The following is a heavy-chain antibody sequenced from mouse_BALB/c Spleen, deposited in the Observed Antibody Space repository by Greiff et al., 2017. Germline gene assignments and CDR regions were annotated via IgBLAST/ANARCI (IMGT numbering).Heavy chain of an antibody. Sequence: LQQPGSELVRPGASVKLSCKASGYTFTSYWMHWVKQRPGQGLEWIGNIYPGSGSTNYDEKFKSKATLTVDTSSSTAYMQLSSLTSEDSAVYYCTRDYYGSSYAMDYWGKEPQSPSPQ. V-gene: IGHV1S22*01. J-gene: IGHJ4*01. CDR3: TRDYYGSSYAMDY. D-gene: IGHD1-1*01. CDR1: GYTFTSYW. CDR2: IYPGSGST.